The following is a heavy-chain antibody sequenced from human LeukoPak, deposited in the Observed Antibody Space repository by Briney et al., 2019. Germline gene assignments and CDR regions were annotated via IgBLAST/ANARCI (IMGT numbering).Heavy chain of an antibody. Sequence: SETLSLTCTVSGGSISSGDYYWSWIRQPPGKGLEWIGYIYYSGNTYYNPSLKSRVTISVDTSKNQFSLKLSSVTAADTAVYYCARGQPYYDFWSGKGGFDYWGQGTLVTVSS. V-gene: IGHV4-30-4*08. CDR1: GGSISSGDYY. CDR3: ARGQPYYDFWSGKGGFDY. CDR2: IYYSGNT. J-gene: IGHJ4*02. D-gene: IGHD3-3*01.